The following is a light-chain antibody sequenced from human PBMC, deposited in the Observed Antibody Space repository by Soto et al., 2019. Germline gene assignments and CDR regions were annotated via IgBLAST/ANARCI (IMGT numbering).Light chain of an antibody. J-gene: IGLJ1*01. CDR2: EGS. Sequence: QSALTQPASVSGSPGQSITISCTGTSSDVGSYSLVSWYQQHPGKAPKVMIYEGSKRPSGVSNRFSGSKSGNTASLTISGLQADDEADYYCCSYAGSSTYVFGTGTQLTVL. CDR3: CSYAGSSTYV. CDR1: SSDVGSYSL. V-gene: IGLV2-23*01.